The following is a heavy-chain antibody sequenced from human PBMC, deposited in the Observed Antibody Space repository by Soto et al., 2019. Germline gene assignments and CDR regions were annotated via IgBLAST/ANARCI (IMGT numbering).Heavy chain of an antibody. D-gene: IGHD3-3*01. Sequence: EVQLVESGGGLVKPGGSLRLSCAASGFTFSSYSMNWVRQAPGKGLEWVSSISSSSSYIYYADSVKGRFTISRDNAKNSRYLQMNSLRAEDTAVYYCAKSPQFGVFIMDYWGQVTLVTVSS. V-gene: IGHV3-21*01. CDR3: AKSPQFGVFIMDY. J-gene: IGHJ4*02. CDR1: GFTFSSYS. CDR2: ISSSSSYI.